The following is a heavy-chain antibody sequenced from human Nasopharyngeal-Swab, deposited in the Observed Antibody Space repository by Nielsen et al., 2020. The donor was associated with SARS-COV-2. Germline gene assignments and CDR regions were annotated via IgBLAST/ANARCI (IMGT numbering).Heavy chain of an antibody. D-gene: IGHD2-21*01. J-gene: IGHJ6*02. CDR3: AKAPYLRGLDV. CDR2: IKEDGSQK. Sequence: GESLKISCAVSGFTFSTFWMTWVRQAPGKGLEWVANIKEDGSQKYYLDSVKGRFTISRDNAKNSLYMQTNSLRVEDTAVYYCAKAPYLRGLDVWGQGTTVTVSS. CDR1: GFTFSTFW. V-gene: IGHV3-7*03.